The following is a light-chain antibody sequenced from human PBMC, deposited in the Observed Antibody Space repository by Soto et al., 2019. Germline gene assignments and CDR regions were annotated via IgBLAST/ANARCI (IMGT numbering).Light chain of an antibody. V-gene: IGKV3-11*01. CDR2: DSS. CDR1: QSVSSY. CDR3: QQRSSWGT. Sequence: EIVLTQSPATLSXSPXXXXXLSCRASQSVSSYLAWYQQKPGQAPRLLIYDSSNRATGIPARFSGSGSGTDFTLTISSLEPEDFAVYYCQQRSSWGTFGQGTRLEIK. J-gene: IGKJ5*01.